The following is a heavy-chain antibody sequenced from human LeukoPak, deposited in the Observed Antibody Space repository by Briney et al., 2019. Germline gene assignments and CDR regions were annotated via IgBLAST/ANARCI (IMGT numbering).Heavy chain of an antibody. CDR3: RRGIKNRWVQLWLRFRWFDP. J-gene: IGHJ5*02. D-gene: IGHD5-18*01. CDR1: GYTFTSYD. Sequence: GSVKVSCKASGYTFTSYDISWVRQATGQGLEWMGWMNHNSGNTGYAHKFQGRVTHTRNTSISRAYMELSSLSAEETAGYFWRRGIKNRWVQLWLRFRWFDPWGQGTLVTVSS. CDR2: MNHNSGNT. V-gene: IGHV1-8*01.